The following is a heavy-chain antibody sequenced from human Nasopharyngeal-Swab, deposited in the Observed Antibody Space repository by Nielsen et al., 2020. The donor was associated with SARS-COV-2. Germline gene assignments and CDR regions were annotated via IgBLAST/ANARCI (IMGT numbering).Heavy chain of an antibody. CDR3: ARATMIVVVIGAFDI. J-gene: IGHJ3*02. D-gene: IGHD3-22*01. V-gene: IGHV4-31*02. Sequence: WIRQPPGKGLEWIGYIYYSGSTYYNPSLKSRVTILVDTSKNQFSLKLSSVTAADTAVYYCARATMIVVVIGAFDIWGQGTMVTVSS. CDR2: IYYSGST.